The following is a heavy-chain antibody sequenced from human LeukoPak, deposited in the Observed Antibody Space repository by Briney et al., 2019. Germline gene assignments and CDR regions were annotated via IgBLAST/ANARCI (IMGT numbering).Heavy chain of an antibody. V-gene: IGHV4-34*01. CDR1: GGSFSGYY. CDR2: INHSGST. D-gene: IGHD6-19*01. J-gene: IGHJ3*02. Sequence: KPSETLSLTCAVYGGSFSGYYWSWIRQPPGKGLEWIGEINHSGSTNYNPSLKSRVTISVDTSKNQFSLKLSSVTAADTAVYYCARDSSDWQRRAFDIWGQGTMVTVSS. CDR3: ARDSSDWQRRAFDI.